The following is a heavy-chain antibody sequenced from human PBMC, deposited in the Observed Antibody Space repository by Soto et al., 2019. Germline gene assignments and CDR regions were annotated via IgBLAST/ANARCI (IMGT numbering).Heavy chain of an antibody. J-gene: IGHJ4*02. V-gene: IGHV3-30-3*01. D-gene: IGHD3-3*01. CDR3: ARDGNDFWSGYYSPFDY. Sequence: QVQLVESGGGVVQPGRSLRLSCAASGFTFSSYAMHWVRQAPGKGLEWVAVISYDGSNKYYADSVKGRFTISRDNSKNTLYLQMNSLRAEDTAVYYCARDGNDFWSGYYSPFDYWGQGTLLTVSS. CDR1: GFTFSSYA. CDR2: ISYDGSNK.